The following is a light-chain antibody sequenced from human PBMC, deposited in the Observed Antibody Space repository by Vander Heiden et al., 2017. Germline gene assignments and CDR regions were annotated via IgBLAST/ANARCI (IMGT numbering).Light chain of an antibody. CDR2: DVS. V-gene: IGLV2-14*01. Sequence: QSALTQPDSVCGPAGQSNTISCHGTSSDIGCYNLFSWYQQHPANAPKLMIYDVSNRPSEVSNRFFASKSGNTASLPISGLRADNEADYYCSSYSGSSPLVVFGGGTKLTVL. J-gene: IGLJ3*02. CDR3: SSYSGSSPLVV. CDR1: SSDIGCYNL.